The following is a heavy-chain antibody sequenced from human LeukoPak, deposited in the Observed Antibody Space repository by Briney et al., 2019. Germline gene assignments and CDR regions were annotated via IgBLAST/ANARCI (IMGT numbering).Heavy chain of an antibody. Sequence: GGSLRLSCAASGLTFSTYAMNWVRQAPGKGLEWVASISGSGGSTKYAGSVKGRFTISRDNSKNTLYLQMNSLRAEDTAVYYCAKHFWIVYYAYFDYWGQGTQVTVSS. D-gene: IGHD3-3*02. CDR1: GLTFSTYA. J-gene: IGHJ4*02. V-gene: IGHV3-23*01. CDR3: AKHFWIVYYAYFDY. CDR2: ISGSGGST.